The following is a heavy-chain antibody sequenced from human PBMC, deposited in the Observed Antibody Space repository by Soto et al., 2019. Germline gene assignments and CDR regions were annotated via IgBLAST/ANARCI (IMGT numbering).Heavy chain of an antibody. J-gene: IGHJ5*02. CDR1: GVSFRGYY. CDR2: INHSGST. Sequence: QVQLQQWGAGLLKPSETLSLTCAVYGVSFRGYYCSWIRQPPGKGLEWIGAINHSGSTNYNPSLKSRVTISVDTSKNQFSLKLSSVTAADTAVYYCAGKGPTYYDFWSGPTYNWFDPWGQGTLVTVSS. V-gene: IGHV4-34*01. CDR3: AGKGPTYYDFWSGPTYNWFDP. D-gene: IGHD3-3*01.